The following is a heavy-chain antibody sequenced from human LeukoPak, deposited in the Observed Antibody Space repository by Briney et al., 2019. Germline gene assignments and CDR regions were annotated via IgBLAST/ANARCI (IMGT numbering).Heavy chain of an antibody. Sequence: SETLSLTCTVSGGSISSSSYYWGWIRQPPGKGLEWIGSIYYSGSTYYNPSLKSRVTISVDTSKNQFSLKLSSVTAADTAVYYCARGTPGYSSSWGKHYFDYWGQGTLVTVSS. CDR3: ARGTPGYSSSWGKHYFDY. CDR1: GGSISSSSYY. J-gene: IGHJ4*02. CDR2: IYYSGST. D-gene: IGHD6-13*01. V-gene: IGHV4-39*07.